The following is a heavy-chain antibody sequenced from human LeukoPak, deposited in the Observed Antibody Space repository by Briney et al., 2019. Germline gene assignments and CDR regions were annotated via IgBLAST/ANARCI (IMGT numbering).Heavy chain of an antibody. CDR3: SKDSPNSSKLFFFNLVGP. V-gene: IGHV3-7*04. Sequence: GGSLRLSCAASGFTFSSYWMSWVRQAPGKGLEWVANIKQDGSEKYYVDSVKGRFTISRDNAKNSLYLQMNSLRAEDTAVYYWSKDSPNSSKLFFFNLVGPWGQGTPVTVSS. CDR1: GFTFSSYW. CDR2: IKQDGSEK. J-gene: IGHJ5*01. D-gene: IGHD6-13*01.